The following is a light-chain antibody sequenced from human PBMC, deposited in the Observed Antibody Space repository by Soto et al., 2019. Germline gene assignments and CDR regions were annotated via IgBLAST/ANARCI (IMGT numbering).Light chain of an antibody. CDR3: PQYNNLPPDT. CDR1: QSVNNN. CDR2: GAS. Sequence: EIILTQSPASLSVAPGERATLSCRSSQSVNNNLAWYRQKPGQAPRLLIYGASTRATSIPGRFSSSGSGTEFTLTITSLQSEDFAVYFCPQYNNLPPDTGDQGTILEI. J-gene: IGKJ2*01. V-gene: IGKV3-15*01.